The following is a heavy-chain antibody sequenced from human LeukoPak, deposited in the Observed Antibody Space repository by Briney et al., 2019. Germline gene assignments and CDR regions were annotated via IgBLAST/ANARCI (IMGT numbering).Heavy chain of an antibody. V-gene: IGHV3-11*01. CDR1: GFTFSDYY. Sequence: GGSLRLSCAASGFTFSDYYMSWIRQAPGKGLEWVSYISSSGSTIYYADSVKGRFTISRDNAKNSLYLQMNSLRAEDTAVYYCAKTSSGYLHDAFDIWGQGTMVTVSS. CDR3: AKTSSGYLHDAFDI. CDR2: ISSSGSTI. D-gene: IGHD3-22*01. J-gene: IGHJ3*02.